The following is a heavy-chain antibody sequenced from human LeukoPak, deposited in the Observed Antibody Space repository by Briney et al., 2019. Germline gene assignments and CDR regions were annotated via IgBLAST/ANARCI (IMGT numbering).Heavy chain of an antibody. CDR3: ARDGVLYYDNLTGYSGYYYYGMDV. CDR2: ISSSSSYI. V-gene: IGHV3-21*01. D-gene: IGHD3-9*01. J-gene: IGHJ6*04. Sequence: GGSLRLSCAASGFTFSSYSMNWVRQAPGKGLEWVSSISSSSSYIYYADSVKGRFTISRDNAKNSLYLQMNSLRAEDTAVYYCARDGVLYYDNLTGYSGYYYYGMDVWGKGTAVTVSS. CDR1: GFTFSSYS.